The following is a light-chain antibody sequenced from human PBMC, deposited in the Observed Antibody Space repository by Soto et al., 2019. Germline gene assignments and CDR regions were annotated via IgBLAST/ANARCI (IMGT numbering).Light chain of an antibody. Sequence: QSALAQPASVSGSPGQSITISCTGTSSDVGGYNYVSWYQQHPGKAPKLMIYEVSNRPSGVSNRFSGSKSGNTASLTISGLQAEDEADYYCSSYTSSSTYVFGTWTKVTV. V-gene: IGLV2-14*01. J-gene: IGLJ1*01. CDR1: SSDVGGYNY. CDR3: SSYTSSSTYV. CDR2: EVS.